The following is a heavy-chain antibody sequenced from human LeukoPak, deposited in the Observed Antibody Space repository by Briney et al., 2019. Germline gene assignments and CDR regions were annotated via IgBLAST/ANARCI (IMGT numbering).Heavy chain of an antibody. CDR3: AREDTAMGYSGIDY. CDR2: IIPIFGTA. D-gene: IGHD5-18*01. CDR1: GGTFSSYA. Sequence: EASVKVSCMASGGTFSSYAISWVRQAPGQGLEWMGGIIPIFGTANYAQKFQGRVTITADKSTSTAYMELSSLRSEDTAVYYCAREDTAMGYSGIDYWGQGTLVTVSS. V-gene: IGHV1-69*06. J-gene: IGHJ4*02.